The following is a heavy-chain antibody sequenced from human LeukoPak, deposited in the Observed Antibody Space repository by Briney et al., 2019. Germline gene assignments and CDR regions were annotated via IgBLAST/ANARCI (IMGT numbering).Heavy chain of an antibody. J-gene: IGHJ4*02. CDR3: ARVVGYGDYPFDY. CDR2: NYPNSGGT. V-gene: IGHV1-2*02. D-gene: IGHD4-17*01. Sequence: GASVKVSCKASGYTFSGHYIHWVRQAPRQGFEWMGWNYPNSGGTSYAQKFQGRATISRDTSVQTAYMELRRLRSDDTAVYYCARVVGYGDYPFDYWGQGTLVTVSS. CDR1: GYTFSGHY.